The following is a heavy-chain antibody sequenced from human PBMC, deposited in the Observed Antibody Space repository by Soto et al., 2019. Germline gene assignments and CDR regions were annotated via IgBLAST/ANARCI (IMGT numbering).Heavy chain of an antibody. CDR3: ARVDIVVVPAASKAYDY. Sequence: PSETLSLTCAVYGGSFSGYYWSWIRQPPGKGLEWIGEINHSGSTNYNPSLKSRVTISVDTSKNQFSLKLSSVTAADTAVYYCARVDIVVVPAASKAYDYWGQGTLVTVSS. D-gene: IGHD2-2*01. CDR1: GGSFSGYY. CDR2: INHSGST. J-gene: IGHJ4*02. V-gene: IGHV4-34*01.